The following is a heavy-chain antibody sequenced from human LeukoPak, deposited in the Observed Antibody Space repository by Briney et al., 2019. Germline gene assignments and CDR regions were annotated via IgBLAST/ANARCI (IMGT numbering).Heavy chain of an antibody. CDR1: GGTLTSHG. D-gene: IGHD6-13*01. CDR2: IIPIRNTV. CDR3: ATDRAEQQGVQLYYYFGMDV. V-gene: IGHV1-69*04. Sequence: GASVKVSCKASGGTLTSHGISCVRQAPGQGLEWMGRIIPIRNTVNYAQKFQGRLTITAETSTSTAYMDLSSLRSEDTAVYYCATDRAEQQGVQLYYYFGMDVWGQGTTVTVSS. J-gene: IGHJ6*02.